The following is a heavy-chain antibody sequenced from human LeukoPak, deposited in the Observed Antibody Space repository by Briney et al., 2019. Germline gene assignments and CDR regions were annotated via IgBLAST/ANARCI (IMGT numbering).Heavy chain of an antibody. J-gene: IGHJ6*02. V-gene: IGHV3-30-3*01. CDR2: ISYDGSNK. Sequence: PGKSLRLSCAASGFTFSGYPIRWVRQAPGKGLEWVAVISYDGSNKYYADSVKGRFTISRDNSKNTLYLQMNSLRAEDTAVYYCARGSSSWTSYYYYYGMDVWGQGTTVTVSS. D-gene: IGHD6-13*01. CDR1: GFTFSGYP. CDR3: ARGSSSWTSYYYYYGMDV.